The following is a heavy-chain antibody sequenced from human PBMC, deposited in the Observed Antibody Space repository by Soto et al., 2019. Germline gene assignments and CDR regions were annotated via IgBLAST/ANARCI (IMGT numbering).Heavy chain of an antibody. J-gene: IGHJ5*02. Sequence: SVPTLVNPTQTLTLTCTFSGFSLNTRGMCVSWIRQPPGEALEWLALIDWEDDKYYSTSLKTRLTISKDTSKNQVVLTMTDMDPVDTATYYCARIRNSGYFYDTWGEGTLVTVSS. CDR1: GFSLNTRGMC. V-gene: IGHV2-70*13. D-gene: IGHD3-22*01. CDR2: IDWEDDK. CDR3: ARIRNSGYFYDT.